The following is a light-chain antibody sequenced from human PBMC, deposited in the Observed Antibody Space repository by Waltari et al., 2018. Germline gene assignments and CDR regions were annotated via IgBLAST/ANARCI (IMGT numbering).Light chain of an antibody. CDR3: CSYAGTYTFFV. Sequence: QSALTQPRSVSGSPGQSVTISCTGSSSDVGGYNAVSWYQQFPGKGPKVLIYDVSKRLSGVPDRFSGSKSGNTASLTISGLQAEDEAAYYCCSYAGTYTFFVFGSWTEVTVL. J-gene: IGLJ1*01. CDR1: SSDVGGYNA. CDR2: DVS. V-gene: IGLV2-11*01.